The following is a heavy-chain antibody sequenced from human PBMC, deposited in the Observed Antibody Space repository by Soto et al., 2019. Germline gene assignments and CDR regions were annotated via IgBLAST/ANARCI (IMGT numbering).Heavy chain of an antibody. Sequence: PGGSLRLSCAASGFTFSSYAMHWVRQAPGKGLEWVAVISYDGSNKYYADSVKGRFTISRDNSKNTLYLQMNSLRAEDTAVYYCARVQRPVLRFLEWLLRAFDIWGQATMVT. J-gene: IGHJ3*02. V-gene: IGHV3-30-3*01. CDR3: ARVQRPVLRFLEWLLRAFDI. D-gene: IGHD3-3*01. CDR1: GFTFSSYA. CDR2: ISYDGSNK.